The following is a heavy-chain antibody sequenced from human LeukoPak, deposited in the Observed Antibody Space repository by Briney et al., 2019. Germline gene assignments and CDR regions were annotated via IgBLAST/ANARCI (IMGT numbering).Heavy chain of an antibody. J-gene: IGHJ6*03. D-gene: IGHD3-9*01. CDR2: ISSSSSTI. Sequence: GSLRLSCAASGFTFSSYSMNWVRQAPGKGLEWVSYISSSSSTIYYADSVKGRFTISRDNAKNSLYLQMNSLRAEDTAVYYCARVKYDILTGYSPYYMDVWGKGTTVTVS. CDR3: ARVKYDILTGYSPYYMDV. CDR1: GFTFSSYS. V-gene: IGHV3-48*04.